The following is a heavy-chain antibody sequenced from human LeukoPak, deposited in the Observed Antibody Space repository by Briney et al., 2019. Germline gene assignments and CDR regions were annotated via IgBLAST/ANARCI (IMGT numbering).Heavy chain of an antibody. CDR2: IRYDGSNK. D-gene: IGHD6-13*01. Sequence: GGSLRLSCAASGFTFSSYGMHWVRQAPGKGLEWVAFIRYDGSNKYYADSVKGRFTISRDNSKNTLYLQMNSLRAEDTAVYYSAKDRYSSSWYYFDYWGQGTLVTVSS. CDR1: GFTFSSYG. V-gene: IGHV3-30*02. CDR3: AKDRYSSSWYYFDY. J-gene: IGHJ4*02.